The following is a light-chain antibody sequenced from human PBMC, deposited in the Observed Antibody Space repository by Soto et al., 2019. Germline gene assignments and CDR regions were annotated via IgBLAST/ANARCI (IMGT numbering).Light chain of an antibody. CDR1: QSIYINS. V-gene: IGKV3-20*01. CDR3: QQYSMWLWT. Sequence: EIVLTQSPGTLSLSPGERATLSCRASQSIYINSLAWYQHKRGQAPRLLIYAATVRATAVPDRFNGSGSGTDFALTISRLEPEDSAMYYCQQYSMWLWTFGQGTKLEIK. CDR2: AAT. J-gene: IGKJ1*01.